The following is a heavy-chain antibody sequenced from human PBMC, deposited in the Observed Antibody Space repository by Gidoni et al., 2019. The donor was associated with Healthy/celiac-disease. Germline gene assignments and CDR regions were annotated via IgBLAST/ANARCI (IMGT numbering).Heavy chain of an antibody. J-gene: IGHJ5*02. CDR2: INPSGGST. CDR3: ARDKKVSERIVGATQDWFDP. Sequence: QVQLVQSGAEVKKPGASVKVSCKASGYTFTSYYMHWVRQAPGQGLEWMGIINPSGGSTSYAQKFQGRVTMTRDTSTSTVYMELSSLRSEDTAVYYCARDKKVSERIVGATQDWFDPWGQGTLVTVSS. V-gene: IGHV1-46*03. CDR1: GYTFTSYY. D-gene: IGHD1-26*01.